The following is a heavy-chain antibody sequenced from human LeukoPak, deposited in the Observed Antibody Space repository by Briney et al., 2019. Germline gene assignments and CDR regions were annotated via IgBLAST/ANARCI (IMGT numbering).Heavy chain of an antibody. J-gene: IGHJ4*02. V-gene: IGHV3-23*01. CDR2: ISYHGNRT. Sequence: PGGSLRLSCVASGFTFYTYDLSWVRQVQGQGREWVSSISYHGNRTYYTDPVKGRFTISTDNSKNTLYLQLNSLRVEDTAIYYCARIPGMAAGSDFYFDYWGPGTVVTVFS. CDR3: ARIPGMAAGSDFYFDY. D-gene: IGHD6-13*01. CDR1: GFTFYTYD.